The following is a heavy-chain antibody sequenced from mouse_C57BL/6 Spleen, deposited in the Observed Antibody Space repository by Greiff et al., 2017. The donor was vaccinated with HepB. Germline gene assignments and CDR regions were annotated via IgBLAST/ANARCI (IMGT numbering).Heavy chain of an antibody. CDR1: GFTFSDYG. V-gene: IGHV5-17*01. J-gene: IGHJ2*01. Sequence: EVQLVESGGGLVKPGGSLKLSCAASGFTFSDYGMQWVRQAPEKGLEWVAYISSGSSTIYYADTVKGRFTISRDNAKNTLFLQMSSLGSEDTAMYYCARNYGSSFDYWGQGTTLTVSS. D-gene: IGHD1-1*01. CDR2: ISSGSSTI. CDR3: ARNYGSSFDY.